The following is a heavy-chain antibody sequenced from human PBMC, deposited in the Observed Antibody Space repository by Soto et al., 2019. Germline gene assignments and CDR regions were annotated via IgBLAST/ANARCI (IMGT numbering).Heavy chain of an antibody. Sequence: SGPTLVNPTQTLTLTCTFSGFSLSTSGVDVGWIRQPPGKALEWLALIYWNDDKRYSPSLKSRLTVTKDTSKNQVVLTMTNMDPVDTATYYCAREVMIVREVVEYYGMDVWGQGTTVTVSS. J-gene: IGHJ6*02. D-gene: IGHD3-22*01. V-gene: IGHV2-5*01. CDR3: AREVMIVREVVEYYGMDV. CDR1: GFSLSTSGVD. CDR2: IYWNDDK.